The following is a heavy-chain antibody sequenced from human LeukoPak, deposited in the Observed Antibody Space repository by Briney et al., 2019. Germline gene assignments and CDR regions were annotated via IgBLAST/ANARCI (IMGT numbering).Heavy chain of an antibody. D-gene: IGHD6-13*01. CDR2: IIPIFGTA. Sequence: SVKVSCKASGGTFSSYAISWVRQAPGQGLEWMGGIIPIFGTANYAQKFQGRVTITADKSTSTAYMELSSLRSEDTAVYYCARAAAGTEVRPGWFDPWGQGSLVTVSS. J-gene: IGHJ5*02. CDR3: ARAAAGTEVRPGWFDP. CDR1: GGTFSSYA. V-gene: IGHV1-69*06.